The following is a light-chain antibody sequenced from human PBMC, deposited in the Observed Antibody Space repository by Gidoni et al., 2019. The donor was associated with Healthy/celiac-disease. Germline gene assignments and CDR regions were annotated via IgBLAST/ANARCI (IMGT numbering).Light chain of an antibody. J-gene: IGLJ2*01. CDR2: DNN. CDR1: SSNIGNNY. Sequence: QSVLTQPLSVSAAPGHKVTISCSGSSSNIGNNYVSWYQQLPGTAPKLLIYDNNKRPSGIPDRFSGSKSGTSATLGITGLQTGDEADYYCGTWESRLSAGVFGGGTKLTVL. V-gene: IGLV1-51*01. CDR3: GTWESRLSAGV.